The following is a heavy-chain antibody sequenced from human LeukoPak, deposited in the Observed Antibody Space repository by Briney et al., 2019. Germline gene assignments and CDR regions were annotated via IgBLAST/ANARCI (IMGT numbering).Heavy chain of an antibody. CDR3: AKASAASFNYYFDY. D-gene: IGHD6-13*01. Sequence: PGGSLRLSCAASGFTFSSYAMSWVRQAPGKGLEGVSATSGSGGSTYYADSVRGRFTISRDNSKNTLSLQMNSLRAEDTAVYYCAKASAASFNYYFDYWGQGTLVTVSS. V-gene: IGHV3-23*01. CDR1: GFTFSSYA. CDR2: TSGSGGST. J-gene: IGHJ4*02.